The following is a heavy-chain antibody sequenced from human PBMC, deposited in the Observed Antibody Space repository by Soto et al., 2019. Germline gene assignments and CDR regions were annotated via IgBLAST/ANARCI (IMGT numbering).Heavy chain of an antibody. CDR2: IIPIFGTA. D-gene: IGHD1-26*01. V-gene: IGHV1-69*06. Sequence: QVQLVQSGAEVKKPGSSGKVSCKASGGTFSSYAISWVRQAPGQGLEWMGGIIPIFGTANYAQKFQGRVTITADKCTSTAYMELRSMRSEDTAVYYCARVGASLAGFDYWGQGTLVTVSS. CDR1: GGTFSSYA. J-gene: IGHJ4*02. CDR3: ARVGASLAGFDY.